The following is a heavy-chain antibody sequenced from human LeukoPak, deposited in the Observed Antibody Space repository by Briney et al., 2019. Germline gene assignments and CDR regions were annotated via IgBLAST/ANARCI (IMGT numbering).Heavy chain of an antibody. D-gene: IGHD7-27*01. V-gene: IGHV4-59*01. CDR3: ARGAPNSTGPRN. Sequence: SETLSLTCTVSGGSISSYYWSWIRQPPGKGLEWIGYIYYSGSTNYNSSLKSRVTISIDTSKNQFSLKLSSVTAADTAVYYCARGAPNSTGPRNWGQGILVTVSS. J-gene: IGHJ4*02. CDR2: IYYSGST. CDR1: GGSISSYY.